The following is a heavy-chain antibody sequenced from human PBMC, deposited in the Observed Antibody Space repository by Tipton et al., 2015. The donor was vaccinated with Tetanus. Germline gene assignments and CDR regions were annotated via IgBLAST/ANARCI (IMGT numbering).Heavy chain of an antibody. D-gene: IGHD4-17*01. CDR1: GFSFSSFA. J-gene: IGHJ4*02. CDR2: ISYDGSHA. Sequence: SLRLSCAASGFSFSSFAMHWFRQAPGKGLEWLTVISYDGSHAIPADSVKGRFTISRDNAKNLLYLQMSGLRREDTAVYYCASSTVTRWGPGTLVTVSS. V-gene: IGHV3-30-3*01. CDR3: ASSTVTR.